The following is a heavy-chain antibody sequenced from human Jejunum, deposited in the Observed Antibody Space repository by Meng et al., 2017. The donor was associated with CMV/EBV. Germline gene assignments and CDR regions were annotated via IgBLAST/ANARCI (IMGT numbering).Heavy chain of an antibody. J-gene: IGHJ4*02. D-gene: IGHD5-18*01. CDR2: ISNRASAI. CDR3: ARDTAPVPF. Sequence: SCLGSGFIFSHFDMNWVRQAPGKGLEWISFISNRASAIYYADSVKGRFTVSRDNAKNSLFLQMDNLRVEDTAVYYCARDTAPVPFWGQGTLVTVSS. CDR1: GFIFSHFD. V-gene: IGHV3-48*03.